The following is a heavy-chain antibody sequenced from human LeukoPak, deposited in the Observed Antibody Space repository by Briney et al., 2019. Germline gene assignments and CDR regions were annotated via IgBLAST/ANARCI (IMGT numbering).Heavy chain of an antibody. D-gene: IGHD3-9*01. J-gene: IGHJ4*02. V-gene: IGHV3-7*01. CDR2: INQDGSEK. CDR1: GFTFRTYW. CDR3: ARFGFDVGPDY. Sequence: GGSLRLSCAASGFTFRTYWMSWVRQAPGKGLEWVANINQDGSEKYYVDSVKGRFTISRDNAKNSMHLQMNSLRAEDTAVYYCARFGFDVGPDYWGQGTLVTVSS.